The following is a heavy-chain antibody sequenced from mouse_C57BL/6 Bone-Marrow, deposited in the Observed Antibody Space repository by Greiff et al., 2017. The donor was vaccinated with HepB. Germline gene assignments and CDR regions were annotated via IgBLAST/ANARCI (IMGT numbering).Heavy chain of an antibody. J-gene: IGHJ2*01. CDR2: IHPNSGST. V-gene: IGHV1-64*01. Sequence: QVQLQQPGAELVKPGASVKLSCKASGYTSTSYWMHWVKQRPGQGLEWIGMIHPNSGSTNYNEKFKSKATLTVDKSSSTAYMQLSSLTSEDSAVYYCAGGYYYGSSGYWGQGTTLTVSS. CDR3: AGGYYYGSSGY. D-gene: IGHD1-1*01. CDR1: GYTSTSYW.